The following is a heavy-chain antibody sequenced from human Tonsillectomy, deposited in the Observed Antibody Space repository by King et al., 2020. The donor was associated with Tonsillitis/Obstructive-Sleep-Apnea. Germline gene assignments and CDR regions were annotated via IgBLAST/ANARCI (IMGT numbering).Heavy chain of an antibody. CDR2: ISAYNGDT. Sequence: VPSGAEVKKPGASVKVSCKASGYTFTSYGISWVRQAPGQGLEWMGWISAYNGDTNYPQNLQGRITMTTDTSTSTAYLDLRSLRSDDTALYYCARDSMSHYFDSSTYYTFAYWGQGTLVTVSS. CDR1: GYTFTSYG. D-gene: IGHD3-22*01. V-gene: IGHV1-18*01. CDR3: ARDSMSHYFDSSTYYTFAY. J-gene: IGHJ4*02.